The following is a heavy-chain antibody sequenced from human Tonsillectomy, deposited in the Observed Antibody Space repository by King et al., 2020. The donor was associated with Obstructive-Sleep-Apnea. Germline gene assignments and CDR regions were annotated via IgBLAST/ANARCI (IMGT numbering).Heavy chain of an antibody. D-gene: IGHD3-3*01. CDR1: GFSFSNYA. CDR3: VRDLSASDY. V-gene: IGHV3-64D*06. Sequence: VQLVESWGGLVQPGGSLRLSCSASGFSFSNYAMEWVRQAPGKGRKFVSGISNCGGKPYYAESVKGRFTISRDNSKNTLYLQMSSLRVEDTAVYYCVRDLSASDYWGQGTLVTVSS. CDR2: ISNCGGKP. J-gene: IGHJ4*02.